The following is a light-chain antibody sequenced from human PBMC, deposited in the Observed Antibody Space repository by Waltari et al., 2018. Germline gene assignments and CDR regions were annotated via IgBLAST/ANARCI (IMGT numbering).Light chain of an antibody. CDR1: NSHLGGYNS. CDR3: SSYAGSYTVL. J-gene: IGLJ2*01. Sequence: QSALTQPRSVPGSPGQSVTISCTGTNSHLGGYNSVSWYQQPPGKAPELMLFDVNKRPSGVPDRFSGSKSGNTASLTISGLQAEDEADYYCSSYAGSYTVLFGGGTKLTVL. CDR2: DVN. V-gene: IGLV2-11*01.